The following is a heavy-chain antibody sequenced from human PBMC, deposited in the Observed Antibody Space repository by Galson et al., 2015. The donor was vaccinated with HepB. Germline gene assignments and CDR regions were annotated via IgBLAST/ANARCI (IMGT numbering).Heavy chain of an antibody. Sequence: SVKVSCKASGFTFTSSAVQWVRQARGQRLEWIGWIVVGSGNTNYAQKFQERVTITRDMSTSTAYMELSSLRSEDTAVYYCANLGYCSSTSCSSYYYYGMDVWGQGTTVTVSS. J-gene: IGHJ6*02. D-gene: IGHD2-2*01. CDR3: ANLGYCSSTSCSSYYYYGMDV. V-gene: IGHV1-58*01. CDR1: GFTFTSSA. CDR2: IVVGSGNT.